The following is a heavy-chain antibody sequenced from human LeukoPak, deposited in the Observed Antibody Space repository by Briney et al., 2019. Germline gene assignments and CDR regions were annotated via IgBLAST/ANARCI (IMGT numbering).Heavy chain of an antibody. J-gene: IGHJ4*02. V-gene: IGHV4-34*01. CDR2: INHSGST. D-gene: IGHD6-13*01. CDR3: ARGGGAAAVPYDY. CDR1: GGSFSGYY. Sequence: SETLSLTCAVYGGSFSGYYWSWIRQPPGKGLEWTGEINHSGSTNYNPSLKSRVTISVDTSKNQFSLKLSSVTAADTAVYYCARGGGAAAVPYDYWGQGTLVTVSS.